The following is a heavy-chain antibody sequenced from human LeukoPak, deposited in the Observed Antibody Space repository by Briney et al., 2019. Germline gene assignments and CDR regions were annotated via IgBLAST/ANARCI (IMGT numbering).Heavy chain of an antibody. J-gene: IGHJ6*02. CDR2: ISGGGGST. CDR1: GFTFSSYA. D-gene: IGHD4-17*01. Sequence: PGGSLRLSCAASGFTFSSYAMSWVRQAPGEGLEWVSLISGGGGSTYYADSVKGRFTISRDNSKNTLYLQMNSLRAEDTAVYYCAKVDHDYGDYEVSGLFFQFFGMDVWGQGTTVTVSS. CDR3: AKVDHDYGDYEVSGLFFQFFGMDV. V-gene: IGHV3-23*01.